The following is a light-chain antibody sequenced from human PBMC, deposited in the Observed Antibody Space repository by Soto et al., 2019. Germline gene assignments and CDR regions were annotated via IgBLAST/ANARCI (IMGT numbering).Light chain of an antibody. CDR1: QGIGDT. V-gene: IGKV3-20*01. CDR2: DTS. J-gene: IGKJ4*01. CDR3: QQFSSYPLT. Sequence: EVVMTQSQATLSVSPGEGVTLSCRASQGIGDTLAWYQHNPGQTPRLLIYDTSSRATGIPDRFSGGGSGTDFTLTISRLEPEEFAGYYCQQFSSYPLTFGGGTRWIS.